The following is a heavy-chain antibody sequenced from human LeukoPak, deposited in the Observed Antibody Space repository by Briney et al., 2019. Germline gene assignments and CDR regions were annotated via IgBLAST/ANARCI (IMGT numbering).Heavy chain of an antibody. CDR2: VYHTGST. CDR1: GYSISSGYY. D-gene: IGHD2-15*01. J-gene: IGHJ4*02. Sequence: SETLSLTCAVSGYSISSGYYWVWIRQPPGKGLEWIGSVYHTGSTYYHPSLKSRVTISVDTSKNQFSLKLSSVTAADTAVYYCASKSINCSGGSCYSDYWGQGTLVTVSS. V-gene: IGHV4-38-2*01. CDR3: ASKSINCSGGSCYSDY.